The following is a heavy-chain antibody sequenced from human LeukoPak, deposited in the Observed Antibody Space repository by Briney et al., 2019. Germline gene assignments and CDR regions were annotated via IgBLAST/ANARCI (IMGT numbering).Heavy chain of an antibody. Sequence: PGGSLRLSCAASGLTFSSYAMSWVRQAPGKGLEWVSAISASGGTTYYADSVKGRFTISRDNSKNTLYLQMNSLRAEDTAVYYCARGDGYNYWVSWGQGALVTVSS. V-gene: IGHV3-23*01. CDR1: GLTFSSYA. CDR2: ISASGGTT. J-gene: IGHJ5*02. CDR3: ARGDGYNYWVS. D-gene: IGHD5-24*01.